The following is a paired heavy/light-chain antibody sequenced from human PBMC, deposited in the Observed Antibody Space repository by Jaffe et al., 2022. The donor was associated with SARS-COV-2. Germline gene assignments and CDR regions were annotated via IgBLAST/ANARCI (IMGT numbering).Light chain of an antibody. CDR1: SSSIGARYT. Sequence: QSVLTQPPSVSGAPGQRVTISCTGTSSSIGARYTVHWYQQLPGTAPTLLIYDDNNRPSGVPDRFSGSKSGTSASLAITGLQAEDEADYYCQSYDSRLSAWVFGGGTKLTVL. V-gene: IGLV1-40*01. J-gene: IGLJ3*02. CDR2: DDN. CDR3: QSYDSRLSAWV.
Heavy chain of an antibody. J-gene: IGHJ4*02. Sequence: QVQLHESGPGLVKPSETLSLTCTVSGYSISSGYYWGWIRRPPGKGLEWIGTIYHSGPTYYNPSLKSRISISLDTSKNQFSLRLSSVTAADTAVYYCARSPCTSTSCYVDFWGQGTLVTVSS. V-gene: IGHV4-38-2*02. CDR1: GYSISSGYY. CDR2: IYHSGPT. CDR3: ARSPCTSTSCYVDF. D-gene: IGHD2-2*01.